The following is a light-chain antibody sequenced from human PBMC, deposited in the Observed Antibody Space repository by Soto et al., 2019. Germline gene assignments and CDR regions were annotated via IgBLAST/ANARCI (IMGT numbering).Light chain of an antibody. V-gene: IGKV3-20*01. CDR3: QQFRT. J-gene: IGKJ1*01. CDR2: GAS. Sequence: ENVLTQSPGTLSSSPGDRATLSCRASQTVTSNYLAWYQQKPGQAPRLLIYGASSRATGIPDRFSGSGSGTDFTLTISRLEPEDFAVYYCQQFRTVGQGTKVDIK. CDR1: QTVTSNY.